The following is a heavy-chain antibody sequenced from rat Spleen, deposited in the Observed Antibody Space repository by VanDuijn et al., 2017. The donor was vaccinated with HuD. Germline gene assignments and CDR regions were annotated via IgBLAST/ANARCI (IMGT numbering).Heavy chain of an antibody. Sequence: EVQLVESGGGLVQPGRSLKLSCAASGFTFSDHYMAWVRQAPKKGLEWVASISYEGSSAYYGDSVKGRFTISRDNAKSTLYLQMDSLRSEDTATYYCTTVVGDSYWYFDFWGPGTMVTVSS. V-gene: IGHV5-22*01. CDR2: ISYEGSSA. CDR3: TTVVGDSYWYFDF. J-gene: IGHJ1*01. D-gene: IGHD1-1*01. CDR1: GFTFSDHY.